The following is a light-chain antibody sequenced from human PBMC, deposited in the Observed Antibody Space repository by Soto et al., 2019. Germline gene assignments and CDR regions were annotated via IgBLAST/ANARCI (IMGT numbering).Light chain of an antibody. CDR2: GAS. V-gene: IGKV3-15*01. CDR3: QQYNNWPRT. CDR1: QSISSK. Sequence: EIVMTQSPATLSVSPGERATLSCRASQSISSKLAWYQQKPGQAPRLLIYGASTRATGIPARFSGSGSGTEFTLTISSLQSEDVAVYYCQQYNNWPRTFGQGTKVDIK. J-gene: IGKJ1*01.